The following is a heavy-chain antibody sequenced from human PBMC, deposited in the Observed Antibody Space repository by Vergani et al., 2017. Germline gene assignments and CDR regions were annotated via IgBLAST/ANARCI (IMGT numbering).Heavy chain of an antibody. J-gene: IGHJ4*02. CDR1: GFTLSNYD. CDR3: AKHFRGWGIDY. V-gene: IGHV3-30*02. Sequence: QVQLVESGGGVVQRGGSLRLSCATSGFTLSNYDMQWIRQGPGKGLEFVAFIQFDGSNQYYADSVKGRFTLSRDFSKNTLYLQMTSLRTDDTATYYCAKHFRGWGIDYWGQGTKVIVSS. D-gene: IGHD3-16*01. CDR2: IQFDGSNQ.